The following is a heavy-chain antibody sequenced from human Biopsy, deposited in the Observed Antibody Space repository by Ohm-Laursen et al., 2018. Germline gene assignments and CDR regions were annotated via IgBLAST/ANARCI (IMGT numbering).Heavy chain of an antibody. D-gene: IGHD3-22*01. V-gene: IGHV1-69*06. J-gene: IGHJ5*02. CDR1: GGTFSSDI. CDR2: VMPFFGTA. CDR3: ARHYYDTSGYNWFDP. Sequence: GASVKVSCKASGGTFSSDIFAWLRQAPGQRPEWMGDVMPFFGTAQYAPKLQGRVSMTADKTTYTAYMELTSLTSEDTAVYFCARHYYDTSGYNWFDPWGQGTLVTVSS.